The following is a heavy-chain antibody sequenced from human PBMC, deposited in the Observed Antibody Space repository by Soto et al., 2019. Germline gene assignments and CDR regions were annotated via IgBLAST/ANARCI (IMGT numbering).Heavy chain of an antibody. V-gene: IGHV3-23*01. J-gene: IGHJ4*02. CDR2: IRNSGGST. CDR3: AKGDRGYCSGGSCYLGDY. CDR1: GFTFSNYA. D-gene: IGHD2-15*01. Sequence: EVQLLESGGGLVQSGGSLRLSCVVSGFTFSNYAMSWVRQAPGKGLEWVSGIRNSGGSTYYADSVKGRFTISRDNSKNTLYLQSNSLRADDTAIYYCAKGDRGYCSGGSCYLGDYWGQGALVTVSS.